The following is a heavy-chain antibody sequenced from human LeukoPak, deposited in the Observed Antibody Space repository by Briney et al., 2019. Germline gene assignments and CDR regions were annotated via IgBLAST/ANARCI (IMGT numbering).Heavy chain of an antibody. CDR2: IKEDGSEK. J-gene: IGHJ4*02. CDR3: ARVVVGVTGNDY. V-gene: IGHV3-7*03. D-gene: IGHD2-2*01. CDR1: GFTFSSYW. Sequence: GGSLRLSCAASGFTFSSYWMSWLRQTPGKGLEWMANIKEDGSEKYYVGSVKGRFIISRDNAKNTLYLQMNSLRAEDTALYYCARVVVGVTGNDYWGQGTLVTVSS.